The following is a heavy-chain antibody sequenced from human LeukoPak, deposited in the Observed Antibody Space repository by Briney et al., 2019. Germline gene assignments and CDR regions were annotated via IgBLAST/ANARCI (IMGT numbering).Heavy chain of an antibody. V-gene: IGHV3-23*01. CDR2: ISGSGGST. CDR3: ANYDSSGYRYYYYYMDV. D-gene: IGHD3-22*01. J-gene: IGHJ6*03. Sequence: GGSLRLSCAASGFTFSSYAMGWVRQPPPKGLEWVSAISGSGGSTYYADSVKGRFTISRDNSKNTLYLQMNSLRAEDTAVYYCANYDSSGYRYYYYYMDVWGKGTTVTVSS. CDR1: GFTFSSYA.